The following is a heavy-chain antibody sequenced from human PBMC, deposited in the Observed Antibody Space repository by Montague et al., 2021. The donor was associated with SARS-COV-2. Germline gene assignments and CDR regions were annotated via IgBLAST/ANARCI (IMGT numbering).Heavy chain of an antibody. CDR3: ATYYDILTGYYTDAFDI. Sequence: SETLSLTCTVSGGSISSSSYYWGWIRQPPVKGLEWIGSIYYSGSTYYNPSLKSRVTISVDTSKNQFSLKLSSVTAADTAVYYCATYYDILTGYYTDAFDIWGQGTMVTVSS. V-gene: IGHV4-39*01. D-gene: IGHD3-9*01. CDR1: GGSISSSSYY. J-gene: IGHJ3*02. CDR2: IYYSGST.